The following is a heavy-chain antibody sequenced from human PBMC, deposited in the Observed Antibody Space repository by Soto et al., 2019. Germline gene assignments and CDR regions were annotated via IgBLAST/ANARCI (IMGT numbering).Heavy chain of an antibody. Sequence: GSLRLSCAASGFTFSSYGMHWVRQAPGKGLEWVAVISYDGSNKYYADSVKGRFTISRDNSKNTLYLQMNSLRAEDTAVYYCAKDWSIAVAGIGWFDPWGQGTLVTVSS. CDR2: ISYDGSNK. CDR1: GFTFSSYG. V-gene: IGHV3-30*18. D-gene: IGHD6-19*01. CDR3: AKDWSIAVAGIGWFDP. J-gene: IGHJ5*02.